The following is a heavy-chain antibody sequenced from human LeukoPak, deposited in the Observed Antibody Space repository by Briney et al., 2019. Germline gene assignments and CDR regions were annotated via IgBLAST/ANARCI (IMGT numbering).Heavy chain of an antibody. J-gene: IGHJ4*02. CDR3: ARVPRTGYYIDY. Sequence: SETLSLTCTVSGGSISSYYWSWIRQPPGKGLEWIGYIYYSGSTNYNPSLKSRVTISVDTSKNQFSLKLSSVTAADTAVYYCARVPRTGYYIDYWGQGTLVTVSS. D-gene: IGHD3/OR15-3a*01. CDR2: IYYSGST. V-gene: IGHV4-59*08. CDR1: GGSISSYY.